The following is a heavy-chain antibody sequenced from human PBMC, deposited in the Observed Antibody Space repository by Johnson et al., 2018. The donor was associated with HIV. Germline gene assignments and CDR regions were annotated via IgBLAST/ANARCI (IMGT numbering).Heavy chain of an antibody. Sequence: QVQLVESGGGLVQPGGSLRLSCAASGFTFSSYDMHWVRQATGKGLEWVAVISYDGSNKYYADSVKGRFTISRDNSKNTLYLQMNSLRAEDTAVYYCMTMATTHEGYAFDIWGQGTMVTVSS. CDR3: MTMATTHEGYAFDI. CDR2: ISYDGSNK. D-gene: IGHD5-24*01. J-gene: IGHJ3*02. V-gene: IGHV3-30*03. CDR1: GFTFSSYD.